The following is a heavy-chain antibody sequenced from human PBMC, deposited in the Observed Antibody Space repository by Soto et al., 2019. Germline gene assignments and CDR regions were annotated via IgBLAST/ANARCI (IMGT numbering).Heavy chain of an antibody. CDR2: IYFTGTT. Sequence: PSETLSLTCDVSGYAISSGFYWAWIRQPPGKRLEWIGNIYFTGTTSYNPSLKTRVTMSVDTSKNQFSLRLSSVTAADTAVFYCARDQSPSSGWPGMDVWGQGTTVTVSS. J-gene: IGHJ6*02. CDR1: GYAISSGFY. V-gene: IGHV4-38-2*02. D-gene: IGHD6-19*01. CDR3: ARDQSPSSGWPGMDV.